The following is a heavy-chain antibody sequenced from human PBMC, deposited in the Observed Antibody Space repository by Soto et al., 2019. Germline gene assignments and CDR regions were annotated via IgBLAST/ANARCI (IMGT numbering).Heavy chain of an antibody. D-gene: IGHD1-26*01. V-gene: IGHV1-3*01. CDR3: ARGGSLYWYFDL. J-gene: IGHJ2*01. CDR2: INAGNGNT. Sequence: QVQLVQSGAEVKKPGASVKVSCKASGYTFTNYAMHWVRQAPGQRLEWMGWINAGNGNTKYSQKFQGRVTITRDTSASTAYRELSSLRYEDTAVYYCARGGSLYWYFDLWGRGTLVTVSS. CDR1: GYTFTNYA.